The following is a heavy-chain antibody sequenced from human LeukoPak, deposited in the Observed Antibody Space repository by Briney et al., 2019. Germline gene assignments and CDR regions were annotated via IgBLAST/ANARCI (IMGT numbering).Heavy chain of an antibody. D-gene: IGHD6-13*01. J-gene: IGHJ4*02. CDR3: AKDRDIAAAGTLY. V-gene: IGHV3-30*02. CDR2: IRYDGSNE. Sequence: GGSLRLSCAASGFSFSSYWMTWVRQAPGKGLEWVAFIRYDGSNEHYADSVKGRFTISRDNSKNTLFLQVNSLRAEDTAVYYCAKDRDIAAAGTLYWGQGTLVTVSS. CDR1: GFSFSSYW.